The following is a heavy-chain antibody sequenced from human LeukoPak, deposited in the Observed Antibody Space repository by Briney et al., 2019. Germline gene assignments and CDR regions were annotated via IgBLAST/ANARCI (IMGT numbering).Heavy chain of an antibody. CDR3: AREQYRRNWFDP. Sequence: SETLSLTCAVYGGSFSGYYWSWIRQPPGKGLEWIGEINHSGSTNYNPSLKSRVTISVDTSKNQFSLKLSSVTAADTAVYYCAREQYRRNWFDPWGQGTLVTVSS. CDR1: GGSFSGYY. CDR2: INHSGST. V-gene: IGHV4-34*01. J-gene: IGHJ5*02. D-gene: IGHD1/OR15-1a*01.